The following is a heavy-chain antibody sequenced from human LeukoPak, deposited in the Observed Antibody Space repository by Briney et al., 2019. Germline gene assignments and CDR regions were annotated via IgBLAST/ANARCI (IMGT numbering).Heavy chain of an antibody. D-gene: IGHD2-21*02. J-gene: IGHJ5*02. CDR1: GGSIHGSGWH. CDR3: ARGPIGGVVLGTALGYFDP. V-gene: IGHV4-30-2*01. Sequence: SETLSLTCAVSGGSIHGSGWHWSWLRQPPGKGLEWLGYIYHSGGTYISPPLTSRVSISVDRYKNQFFLYLNYATDADTAVYYCARGPIGGVVLGTALGYFDPWGQGTLVTVSS. CDR2: IYHSGGT.